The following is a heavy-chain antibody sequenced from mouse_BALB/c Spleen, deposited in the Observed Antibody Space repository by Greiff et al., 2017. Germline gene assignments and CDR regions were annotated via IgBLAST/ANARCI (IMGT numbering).Heavy chain of an antibody. D-gene: IGHD2-1*01. CDR3: ARDEWYWFAY. J-gene: IGHJ3*01. V-gene: IGHV1-7*01. Sequence: QVQLQQSGAELAKPGASVKMSCKASGYTFTSYWMHWVKQRPGQGLEWIGYINPSTGYSEYNQKFKDKATLTADKSSSTAYMQLSSLTSEDSAVYYCARDEWYWFAYRGEGTLVTVSA. CDR2: INPSTGYS. CDR1: GYTFTSYW.